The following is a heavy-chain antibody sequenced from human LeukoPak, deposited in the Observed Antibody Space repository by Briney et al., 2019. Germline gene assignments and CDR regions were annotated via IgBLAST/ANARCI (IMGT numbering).Heavy chain of an antibody. Sequence: ASVKGSCKASGYTFTSYDINWVRQATGQGREWMGWMNPNSGNTGYAQKFQGRVTMTRNTSISTAYMELSSLRSEDTAVYYCARGQDYCDSSGPGSAFDIWGQGTMVTVSS. CDR3: ARGQDYCDSSGPGSAFDI. D-gene: IGHD3-22*01. CDR2: MNPNSGNT. V-gene: IGHV1-8*01. CDR1: GYTFTSYD. J-gene: IGHJ3*02.